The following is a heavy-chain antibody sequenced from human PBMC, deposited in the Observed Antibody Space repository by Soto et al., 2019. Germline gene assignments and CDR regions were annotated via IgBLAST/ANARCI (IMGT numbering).Heavy chain of an antibody. CDR3: ARDNGYSYGYTLDH. V-gene: IGHV4-59*01. CDR1: GGSISSYY. CDR2: IYYSGST. Sequence: SETLSLTCAVSGGSISSYYWSWIRQPPGKGLEWIGYIYYSGSTSYNPSLKSRVTISVDTSKNQFSLKLSSVTAADTAVYYCARDNGYSYGYTLDHWGQGTLVTVSS. D-gene: IGHD5-18*01. J-gene: IGHJ4*02.